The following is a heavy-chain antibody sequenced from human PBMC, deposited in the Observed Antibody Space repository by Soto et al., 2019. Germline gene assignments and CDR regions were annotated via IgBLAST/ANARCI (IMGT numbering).Heavy chain of an antibody. CDR2: IIPIFGTA. V-gene: IGHV1-69*13. D-gene: IGHD2-21*02. Sequence: ASVKVSCKASDYTFTSYGISWVRQAPGQGLEWMGGIIPIFGTANYAQKFQGRVTITADESTSTAYMELSSLRSEDTAVYYCARGCGGDCYSTVYYYYGMDVWGQGTTVTVSS. CDR1: DYTFTSYG. CDR3: ARGCGGDCYSTVYYYYGMDV. J-gene: IGHJ6*02.